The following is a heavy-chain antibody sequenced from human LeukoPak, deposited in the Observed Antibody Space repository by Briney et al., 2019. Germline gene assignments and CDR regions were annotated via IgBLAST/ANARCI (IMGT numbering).Heavy chain of an antibody. CDR1: GYTFTGYY. CDR3: ARGPLRYFDWLSKDGTYFDY. CDR2: INPNSGGT. D-gene: IGHD3-9*01. Sequence: ASVKVSCKASGYTFTGYYMHWVRQAPGQGLEWMGWINPNSGGTNYAQKLQGRVTMTTDTSTSTAYMELRSLRSDDTAVYYCARGPLRYFDWLSKDGTYFDYWGQGTLVTVSS. J-gene: IGHJ4*02. V-gene: IGHV1-2*02.